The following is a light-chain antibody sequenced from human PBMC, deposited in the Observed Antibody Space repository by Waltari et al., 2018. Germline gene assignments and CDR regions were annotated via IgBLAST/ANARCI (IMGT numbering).Light chain of an antibody. CDR1: QSVGTY. CDR2: DAS. J-gene: IGKJ4*01. Sequence: EIVLTQSPDILSFSPGERATLSCRASQSVGTYLAWYQQRPGQSPILLIYDASYRATGIPARFSGSGSETDFTLTISSLQPEDFAVYYCQQRRNWPLTFGGGTRVQI. V-gene: IGKV3-11*01. CDR3: QQRRNWPLT.